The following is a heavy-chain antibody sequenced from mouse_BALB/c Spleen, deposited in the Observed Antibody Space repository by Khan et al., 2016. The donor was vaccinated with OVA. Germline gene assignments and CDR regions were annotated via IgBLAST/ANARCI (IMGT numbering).Heavy chain of an antibody. V-gene: IGHV3-2*02. CDR3: ARRADYDRWYIDV. Sequence: EVQLQESGPGLVKPSQSLSLTCTVTGYSITSDYAWNWIRQFPGNKLEWMGYISYSGSTRYNPSLKSRILITRDSYKNQFFLQLNSVTTEDTTTYYCARRADYDRWYIDVWGAGTTVTVSS. CDR1: GYSITSDYA. J-gene: IGHJ1*01. D-gene: IGHD2-3*01. CDR2: ISYSGST.